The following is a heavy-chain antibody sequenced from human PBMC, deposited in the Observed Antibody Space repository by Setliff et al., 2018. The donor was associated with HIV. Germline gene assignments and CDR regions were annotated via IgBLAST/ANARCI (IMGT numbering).Heavy chain of an antibody. V-gene: IGHV4-59*08. CDR3: ARHSITLVVGFPERDDAFDI. Sequence: LSLTCTVSGGSMSTYYWSWIRQPPGKGLEWIGYIYTSGSTNYNPSLRSRVTISVDTSKNQFSLKLSSVTAADTAVYYCARHSITLVVGFPERDDAFDIWGQGTMVTVSS. CDR1: GGSMSTYY. CDR2: IYTSGST. D-gene: IGHD3-22*01. J-gene: IGHJ3*02.